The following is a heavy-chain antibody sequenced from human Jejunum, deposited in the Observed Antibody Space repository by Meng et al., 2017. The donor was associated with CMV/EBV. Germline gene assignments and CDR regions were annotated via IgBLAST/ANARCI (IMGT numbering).Heavy chain of an antibody. CDR2: AFYSGTT. V-gene: IGHV4-39*07. CDR3: ARDYSVHGYRKWFDP. D-gene: IGHD5-24*01. CDR1: GGSIINNNYY. J-gene: IGHJ5*02. Sequence: GGSIINNNYYWAWIRQAPGKGLEWIAGAFYSGTTYYNPSLKSRVTMSVDTSRNHFSLNLYSMTAADTAVYFCARDYSVHGYRKWFDPWGQGTLVTVSS.